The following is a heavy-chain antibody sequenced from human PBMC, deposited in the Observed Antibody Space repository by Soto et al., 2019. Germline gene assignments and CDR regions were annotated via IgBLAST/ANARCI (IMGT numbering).Heavy chain of an antibody. V-gene: IGHV3-30-3*01. J-gene: IGHJ3*02. D-gene: IGHD3-9*01. CDR2: ISYDGSNK. CDR1: GFTFSSYA. Sequence: GGSLRLSCAASGFTFSSYAMHWVRQAPGKGLEWVAVISYDGSNKYYADSVKGRFTISRDNSKNTLYLQMNSPRAEDTAVYYCARDSLTYYDILTGYSNAFDIWGQGTMVTVSS. CDR3: ARDSLTYYDILTGYSNAFDI.